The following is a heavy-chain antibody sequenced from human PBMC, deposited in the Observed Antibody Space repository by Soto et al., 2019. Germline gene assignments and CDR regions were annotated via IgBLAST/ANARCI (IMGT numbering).Heavy chain of an antibody. CDR1: DXDFSSYG. V-gene: IGHV3-30*03. J-gene: IGHJ4*02. D-gene: IGHD3-10*01. CDR3: ARDSGWPILNFDN. Sequence: QRLSVAASDXDFSSYGIHWVRQAPGKGLEWVAASSYDGRETFYADSAKGRFTVSKEMSKNTAFLQMNALRHEDTAVYFCARDSGWPILNFDNWGQGTPVTVSS. CDR2: SSYDGRET.